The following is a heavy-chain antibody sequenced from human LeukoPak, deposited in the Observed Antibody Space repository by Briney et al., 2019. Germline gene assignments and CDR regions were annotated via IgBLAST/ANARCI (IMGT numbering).Heavy chain of an antibody. Sequence: GGSLRLSCAASGYTFSGYAMSWVRQAPGESPEWVSALGSGGRGSHYADSVKGRFTISRDDSKNTLYLQMNSLRAEDTAVYFCARPGLAVAGTRWFDPWGQGTLVTVSS. CDR3: ARPGLAVAGTRWFDP. CDR1: GYTFSGYA. CDR2: LGSGGRGS. V-gene: IGHV3-23*01. D-gene: IGHD6-19*01. J-gene: IGHJ5*02.